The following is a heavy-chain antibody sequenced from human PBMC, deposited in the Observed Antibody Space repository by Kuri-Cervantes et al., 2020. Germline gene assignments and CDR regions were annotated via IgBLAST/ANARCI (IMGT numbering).Heavy chain of an antibody. V-gene: IGHV3-30-3*01. CDR2: ISYDGSNK. Sequence: GESLKISCAASGLTFSSYAMHWVRQAPGKGLEWVAVISYDGSNKYCADSVKGRFTISRDNSKNTLYLQMNSLRAEDTAVYYCARGRTRYYDILTGYLFDYWGQGTLVTVSS. CDR1: GLTFSSYA. CDR3: ARGRTRYYDILTGYLFDY. D-gene: IGHD3-9*01. J-gene: IGHJ4*02.